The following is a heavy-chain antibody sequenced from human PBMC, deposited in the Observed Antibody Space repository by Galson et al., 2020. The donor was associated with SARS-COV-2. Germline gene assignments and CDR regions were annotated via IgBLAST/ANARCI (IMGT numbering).Heavy chain of an antibody. CDR2: IYTRGRT. CDR3: ARDGSGSYYNDFYYYSGMDV. Sequence: SETLSLNCTVSGDSISSGIYYWSWIRQPAGKGLEWIGRIYTRGRTNYNPSLKSRVTISVDTSKNQLSLNLSSVTAADTAVYYCARDGSGSYYNDFYYYSGMDVWGQGTTVTVSS. D-gene: IGHD3-10*01. J-gene: IGHJ6*02. CDR1: GDSISSGIYY. V-gene: IGHV4-61*02.